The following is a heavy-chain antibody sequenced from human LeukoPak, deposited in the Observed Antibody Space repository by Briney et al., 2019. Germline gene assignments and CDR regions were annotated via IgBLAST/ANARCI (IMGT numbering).Heavy chain of an antibody. CDR1: GFTFSSYG. CDR2: NSGSGGST. CDR3: AKTLFYDRGHETFQH. D-gene: IGHD2/OR15-2a*01. V-gene: IGHV3-23*01. Sequence: PGRSLRLACAASGFTFSSYGMHWVRQAPGKGLEWVSANSGSGGSTNYAPSVKGRFTISRDNSKHTLYLQMNSLRAEDTAVYYCAKTLFYDRGHETFQHWGQGTLVTVSS. J-gene: IGHJ1*01.